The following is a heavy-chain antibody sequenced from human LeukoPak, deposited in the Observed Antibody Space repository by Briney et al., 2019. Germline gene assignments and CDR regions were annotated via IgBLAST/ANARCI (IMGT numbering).Heavy chain of an antibody. CDR3: ARDLGAPRFYYYYGMDV. CDR1: GFTFSSYA. V-gene: IGHV3-30*04. Sequence: GGSLRLSCAASGFTFSSYAMHWVRQAPGKGLEWVAVISYDGSNKYYADSVKGRFTISRDNSKNTLYLQMNSLRAEDTAVYYCARDLGAPRFYYYYGMDVWGQGTTVTVSS. CDR2: ISYDGSNK. J-gene: IGHJ6*02. D-gene: IGHD3-3*01.